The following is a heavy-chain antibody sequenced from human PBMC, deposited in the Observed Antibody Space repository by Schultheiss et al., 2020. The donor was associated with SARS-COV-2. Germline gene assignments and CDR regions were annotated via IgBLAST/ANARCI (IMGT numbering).Heavy chain of an antibody. CDR3: TTEWTRFLDL. V-gene: IGHV3-23*01. CDR2: ISGSGGST. CDR1: GFTFSDYY. D-gene: IGHD3-3*01. Sequence: GGSLRLSCAASGFTFSDYYMSWVRQATGKGLEWVSAISGSGGSTYYADSVKGRFTISRDNSKNTLYLQMNSLKTEDTAVYYCTTEWTRFLDLWGQGTLVTVSS. J-gene: IGHJ5*02.